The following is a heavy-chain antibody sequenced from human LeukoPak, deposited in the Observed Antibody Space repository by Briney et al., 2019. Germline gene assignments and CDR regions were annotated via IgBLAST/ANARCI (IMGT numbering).Heavy chain of an antibody. D-gene: IGHD6-19*01. J-gene: IGHJ3*02. CDR1: GGSISSYY. CDR3: ARHNDGYSSGWNDAFDI. V-gene: IGHV4-59*08. CDR2: IYYSGST. Sequence: SETLSLTCTVSGGSISSYYWSWIRQPPGKGLEWIGYIYYSGSTNYNPSLKSRVTISVDTSKNQFSLKLSSVTAADTAVYYCARHNDGYSSGWNDAFDIWGQGTMVTVSS.